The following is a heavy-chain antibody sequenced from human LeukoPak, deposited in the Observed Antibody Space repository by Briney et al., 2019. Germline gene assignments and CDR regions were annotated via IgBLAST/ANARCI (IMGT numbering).Heavy chain of an antibody. CDR3: ARGGYSNRQYYYMDV. J-gene: IGHJ6*03. CDR1: GGSISSYY. CDR2: IYYSGST. Sequence: SETLSLTCTVSGGSISSYYWSWIRQPPGKGLEWIGYIYYSGSTNYNPSLKSRVTISVDTSKNQFSLKLSSVTAAEKAVYYCARGGYSNRQYYYMDVWGKGTTVTVSS. D-gene: IGHD4-11*01. V-gene: IGHV4-59*01.